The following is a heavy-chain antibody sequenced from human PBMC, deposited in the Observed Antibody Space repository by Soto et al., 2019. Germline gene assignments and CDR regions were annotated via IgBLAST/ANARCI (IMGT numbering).Heavy chain of an antibody. CDR1: GGTFSSYA. CDR2: IIPIFGTA. D-gene: IGHD5-18*01. J-gene: IGHJ4*02. V-gene: IGHV1-69*13. CDR3: ASGYSYGHRANY. Sequence: EASVKVSCKASGGTFSSYAISWVRQAPGQGLEWMGGIIPIFGTANYAQKFQGRVTITADESTSTAYMELSSLRSEDTAAYYCASGYSYGHRANYWGQGTLVTVSS.